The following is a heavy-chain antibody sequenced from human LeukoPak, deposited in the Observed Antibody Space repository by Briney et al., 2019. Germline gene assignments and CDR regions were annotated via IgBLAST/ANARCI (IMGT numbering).Heavy chain of an antibody. J-gene: IGHJ4*02. CDR3: ARTRRVTRPFSDY. CDR2: ISAYNGNT. D-gene: IGHD2-21*02. V-gene: IGHV1-18*01. Sequence: ASVRVSCKASGGTFSSYAISWARQAPGQGLEWMGWISAYNGNTNYAQKLQGRVTMTTDTSTSTAYMELRSLRSDDTAVYYCARTRRVTRPFSDYWGQGTLVTVSS. CDR1: GGTFSSYA.